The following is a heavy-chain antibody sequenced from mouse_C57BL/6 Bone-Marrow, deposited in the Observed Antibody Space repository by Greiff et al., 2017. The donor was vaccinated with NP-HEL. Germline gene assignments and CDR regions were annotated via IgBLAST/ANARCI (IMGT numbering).Heavy chain of an antibody. CDR1: GYTFTDYY. V-gene: IGHV1-19*01. J-gene: IGHJ3*01. CDR3: ASDSNFFAY. D-gene: IGHD2-5*01. Sequence: EVQVVESGPVLVKPGASVKMSCKASGYTFTDYYMNWVKQSHGKSLAWIGVINPYNGGPSYNQKFKGKAKLTVDKSSSTAYMELNSLTSEDSAVYYGASDSNFFAYWGQGTLVTVAA. CDR2: INPYNGGP.